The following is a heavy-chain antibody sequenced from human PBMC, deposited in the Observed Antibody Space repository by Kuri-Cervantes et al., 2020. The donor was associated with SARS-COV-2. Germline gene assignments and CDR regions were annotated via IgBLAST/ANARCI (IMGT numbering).Heavy chain of an antibody. CDR3: ARVLTTRGSGSDFDY. V-gene: IGHV4-30-2*01. Sequence: SETLSLTCTVSGGSISSGGYYWSWIRQPPGKGLEWIGYIYHSGSTYYNPSLKSRVTISVDRSKNQFSLKLSSVTAADTAVYYCARVLTTRGSGSDFDYWGQGTLVTVSS. D-gene: IGHD4-11*01. CDR2: IYHSGST. J-gene: IGHJ4*02. CDR1: GGSISSGGYY.